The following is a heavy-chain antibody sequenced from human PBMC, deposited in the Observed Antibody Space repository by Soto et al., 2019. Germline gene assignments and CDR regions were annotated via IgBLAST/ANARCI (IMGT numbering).Heavy chain of an antibody. J-gene: IGHJ6*02. CDR3: TRPRGSSFLRTMDV. CDR1: GFTFSGSA. CDR2: IRSKANSYAT. D-gene: IGHD6-19*01. Sequence: GGSLRLSCAASGFTFSGSAMHWVRQASGKGLEWVGRIRSKANSYATAYAASGKGRFTISRDDSKNTAYLQMNSLKTEDTAVYYCTRPRGSSFLRTMDVWGQGTTVTVSS. V-gene: IGHV3-73*01.